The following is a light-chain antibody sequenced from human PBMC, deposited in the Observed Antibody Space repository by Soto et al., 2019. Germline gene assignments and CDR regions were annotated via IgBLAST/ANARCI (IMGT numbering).Light chain of an antibody. J-gene: IGLJ3*02. CDR3: SSYTSSSTWV. Sequence: QSVLTQPASVSGSPGQSITISCTGTSSDVCGYNYVSWYKQYPGKAPKLIIYEVTNRPSGVCNRFSGYKSGNAVFLAISGLQAEDEADYYCSSYTSSSTWVFGGGTKVTVL. V-gene: IGLV2-14*01. CDR1: SSDVCGYNY. CDR2: EVT.